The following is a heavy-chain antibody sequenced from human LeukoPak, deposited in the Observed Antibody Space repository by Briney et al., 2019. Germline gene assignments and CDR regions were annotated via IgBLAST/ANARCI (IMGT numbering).Heavy chain of an antibody. V-gene: IGHV3-23*01. CDR2: ISGSGDST. CDR1: GFTFSSYA. D-gene: IGHD6-19*01. Sequence: GGSLRLSCAASGFTFSSYAMNWVRQAPGKGLEWVSLISGSGDSTDYADSVKGWFTISRDNSKNTLYLQINSLRADDTAVYYCAKRAVAGTGRGFDIWGQGTLVTVSS. CDR3: AKRAVAGTGRGFDI. J-gene: IGHJ3*02.